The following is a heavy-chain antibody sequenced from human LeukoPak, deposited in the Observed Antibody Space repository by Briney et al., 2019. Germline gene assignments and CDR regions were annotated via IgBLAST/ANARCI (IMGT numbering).Heavy chain of an antibody. J-gene: IGHJ4*02. CDR1: GGSISSSSYY. Sequence: SETLSLTCTVSGGSISSSSYYWGWIRQPPGKGLEWIGSIYYSGSTYYNPSLKSRVTISVDTSKNQFSLKLSSVTAADTAVYYCARGGDSSGYYLGGIDYWGQGTLVTVSS. D-gene: IGHD3-22*01. V-gene: IGHV4-39*07. CDR2: IYYSGST. CDR3: ARGGDSSGYYLGGIDY.